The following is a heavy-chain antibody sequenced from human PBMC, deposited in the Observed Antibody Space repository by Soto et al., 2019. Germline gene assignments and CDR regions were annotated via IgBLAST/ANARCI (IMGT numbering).Heavy chain of an antibody. CDR3: AIAAADTAPAHSYYYYYYGMDV. Sequence: QVQLVQSGAEVKKPGSSVKVSCKASGGTFSSYAISWVRQAPGQGLEWMGGIIPIFGTANYAQKFQGRVTITADESTSTAYMELSSLRSEDTAVYYCAIAAADTAPAHSYYYYYYGMDVWGQGTTVTVSS. D-gene: IGHD6-13*01. V-gene: IGHV1-69*01. J-gene: IGHJ6*02. CDR1: GGTFSSYA. CDR2: IIPIFGTA.